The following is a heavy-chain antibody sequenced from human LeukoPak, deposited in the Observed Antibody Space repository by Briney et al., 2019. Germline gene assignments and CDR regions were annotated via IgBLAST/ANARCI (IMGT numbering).Heavy chain of an antibody. J-gene: IGHJ4*02. Sequence: PSETLSLTCAVYGGSFSGYYWSWIRQPPGKGLEWIGEINHSGSTNYNPSLKSRVTKSVDTSKNQFSLKLSSVTAADTAIYYCARGDVVVVPAVDYWGQGTLVTVSS. V-gene: IGHV4-34*01. CDR2: INHSGST. CDR3: ARGDVVVVPAVDY. CDR1: GGSFSGYY. D-gene: IGHD2-2*01.